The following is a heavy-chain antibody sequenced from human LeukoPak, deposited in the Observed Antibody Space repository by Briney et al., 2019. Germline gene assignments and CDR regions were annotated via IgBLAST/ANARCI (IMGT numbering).Heavy chain of an antibody. J-gene: IGHJ4*02. V-gene: IGHV1-18*01. CDR3: ARALLWFGEPSHIDY. CDR2: ITAYNDNT. D-gene: IGHD3-10*01. Sequence: ASVRVSCKASGYTFTSYGISWVRQAPGQGLEWMGWITAYNDNTNYAQKLQGRVTMTTDTSTSTAYMELRSLRSDDTAVYYCARALLWFGEPSHIDYWGQGTLVTASS. CDR1: GYTFTSYG.